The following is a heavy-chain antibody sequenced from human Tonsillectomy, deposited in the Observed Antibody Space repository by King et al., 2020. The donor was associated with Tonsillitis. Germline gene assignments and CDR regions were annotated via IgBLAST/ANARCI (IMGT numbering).Heavy chain of an antibody. CDR1: GYTFTDYW. CDR3: AKFPVKCLTLAGGENWFDP. CDR2: IYPVDSET. V-gene: IGHV5-51*01. D-gene: IGHD6-19*01. Sequence: QLVQSGAEVKKPGESLKISCKTSGYTFTDYWIGWVRQKSGQGLEWMGIIYPVDSETRYSPSFQGQVTISADKSLNTTYLQWGSLKASDTAMYYCAKFPVKCLTLAGGENWFDPWGQGTLVIVSS. J-gene: IGHJ5*02.